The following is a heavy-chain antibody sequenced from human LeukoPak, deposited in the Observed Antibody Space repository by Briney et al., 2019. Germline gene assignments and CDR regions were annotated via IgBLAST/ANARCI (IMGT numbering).Heavy chain of an antibody. V-gene: IGHV3-74*01. Sequence: GGSLRLSCAASGFPFNNYWMYWVRQAPGKGLVWVSSINTDGRTTRYAASVQGRFTISRYNAKNTLYLQMNSLSGDDTAVYYCARAGASGWYAAGWFDPWGQGSLVTVSS. CDR2: INTDGRTT. CDR1: GFPFNNYW. D-gene: IGHD6-19*01. J-gene: IGHJ5*02. CDR3: ARAGASGWYAAGWFDP.